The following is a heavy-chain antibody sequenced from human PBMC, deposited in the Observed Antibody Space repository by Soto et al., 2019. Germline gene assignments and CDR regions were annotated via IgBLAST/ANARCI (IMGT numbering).Heavy chain of an antibody. V-gene: IGHV1-18*01. CDR2: ISAYNDNT. J-gene: IGHJ3*02. CDR3: ARAHEYIRGSYRPNGFDI. CDR1: GYTFTSYG. D-gene: IGHD3-16*02. Sequence: QVQLVQSGAEGKKPGASVKVSCKASGYTFTSYGITWVRQAPGQGLEWMGWISAYNDNTNYAEKFQGRVTMTTDTSTSTAYLDLRSLRSDDTALYYCARAHEYIRGSYRPNGFDIWGQGTMVTGSS.